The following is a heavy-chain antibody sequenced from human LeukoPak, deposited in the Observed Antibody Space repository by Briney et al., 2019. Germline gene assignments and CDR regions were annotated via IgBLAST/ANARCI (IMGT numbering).Heavy chain of an antibody. CDR3: ARGYSSSWGGSGDYYYYMDV. V-gene: IGHV4-61*02. Sequence: PSETLSPTCTVSGGSISSGSYYWSWIRQPAGKGLEWIGRIYTSGSTNYNPSLKSRVTMSVDTSKNQFSLKLSSVTAADTAVYYCARGYSSSWGGSGDYYYYMDVWGKGTTVTISS. CDR1: GGSISSGSYY. J-gene: IGHJ6*03. CDR2: IYTSGST. D-gene: IGHD6-13*01.